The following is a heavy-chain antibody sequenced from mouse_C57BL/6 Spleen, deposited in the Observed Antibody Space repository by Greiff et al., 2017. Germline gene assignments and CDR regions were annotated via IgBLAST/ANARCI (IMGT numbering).Heavy chain of an antibody. Sequence: QVQLQQPGAELVMPGASVKLSCKASGYTFTSYGMHWVKQRPGQGLEWIGEIDPSASYTNYNQKVKGKSTLTVDKSSSTAYMQLSSLTSEDSAVYYFARGSPFDYWGQGTTLTVSS. CDR3: ARGSPFDY. CDR2: IDPSASYT. V-gene: IGHV1-69*01. CDR1: GYTFTSYG. J-gene: IGHJ2*01.